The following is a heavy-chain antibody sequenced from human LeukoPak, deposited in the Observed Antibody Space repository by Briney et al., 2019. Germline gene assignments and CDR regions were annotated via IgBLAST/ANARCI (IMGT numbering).Heavy chain of an antibody. CDR3: AKGTVTLAGDDAFDV. Sequence: GSLRLSCTASGFTFSNYAMYWVRQAPGKGLEWVSGISGSGARTYFAVSVKGRFTISRDNSRNTQYLQMNILRAEDTAVYYCAKGTVTLAGDDAFDVWGQGTMVTVSS. D-gene: IGHD6-19*01. V-gene: IGHV3-23*01. CDR2: ISGSGART. J-gene: IGHJ3*01. CDR1: GFTFSNYA.